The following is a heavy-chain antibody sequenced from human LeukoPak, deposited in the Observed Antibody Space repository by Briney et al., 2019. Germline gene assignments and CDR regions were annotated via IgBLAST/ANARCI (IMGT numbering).Heavy chain of an antibody. D-gene: IGHD2-15*01. CDR1: GFTFRNYA. V-gene: IGHV3-23*01. CDR3: AKDRLRYCSGGNCYSPVDY. J-gene: IGHJ4*02. Sequence: GGSLRLSCAASGFTFRNYAMSWVRQAPGKGLEWVSGISGSGASTYYADSVKGRFTISRDNSKNTMYLQMNSLRVEDTAVYYCAKDRLRYCSGGNCYSPVDYWGQGTLVTVSS. CDR2: ISGSGAST.